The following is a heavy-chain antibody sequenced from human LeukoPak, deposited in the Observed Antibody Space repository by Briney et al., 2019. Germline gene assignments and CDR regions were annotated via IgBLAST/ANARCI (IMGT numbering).Heavy chain of an antibody. J-gene: IGHJ4*02. CDR1: GFTFSTYN. D-gene: IGHD3-16*02. CDR3: ARGLLGVGELSLYRPADY. CDR2: INTSSNER. V-gene: IGHV3-48*01. Sequence: GGSLRLSCAASGFTFSTYNMNWVRQAPGKGLEWISDINTSSNERYYADSVKGRFTISRDNGKNSLYLQMNSLRAEDTAVYYCARGLLGVGELSLYRPADYWGQGTLVTVSS.